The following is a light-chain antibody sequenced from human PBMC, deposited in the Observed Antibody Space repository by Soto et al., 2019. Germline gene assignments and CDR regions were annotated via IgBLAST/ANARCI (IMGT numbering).Light chain of an antibody. CDR3: QQYDIWPPYT. J-gene: IGKJ2*01. CDR1: QSVSSN. CDR2: GAS. V-gene: IGKV3-15*01. Sequence: EVVRMQSPGTLSLSPGERATLSCRASQSVSSNLAWYQQKPGQAPRLLIYGASTRATGIPARFSGSGSGTEFTVTISSLQSEDFAIYYCQQYDIWPPYTFCQGTKVDIK.